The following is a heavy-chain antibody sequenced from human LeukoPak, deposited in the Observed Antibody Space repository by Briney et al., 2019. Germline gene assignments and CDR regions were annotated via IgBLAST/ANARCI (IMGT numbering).Heavy chain of an antibody. D-gene: IGHD3-22*01. CDR3: ATDYYDSSGYHI. V-gene: IGHV1-24*01. Sequence: ASVKVSCKVSGYTLTELSMHWVRQAPGKGLEGMGGFDPEDGETIYAQKFQGRVTMTEDTSTDTAYMELSSQRSDDTAVYYCATDYYDSSGYHIWGQGTLVTVSS. CDR1: GYTLTELS. CDR2: FDPEDGET. J-gene: IGHJ4*02.